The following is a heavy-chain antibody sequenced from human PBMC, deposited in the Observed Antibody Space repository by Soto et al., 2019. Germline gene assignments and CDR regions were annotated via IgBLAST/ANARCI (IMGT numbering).Heavy chain of an antibody. V-gene: IGHV1-18*04. D-gene: IGHD3-16*02. CDR1: GYAFTSYG. CDR3: ARAGTGSYHSAY. Sequence: QVQLVQSGPEVKKPGASVRVSCMTSGYAFTSYGVNWVRQAPGQGLEWMGWIAPHSGRTTYLPKFQGRVTITADAATNTDYMKLGRLSSDDTGIYFCARAGTGSYHSAYWGQGTVVTVSS. J-gene: IGHJ4*02. CDR2: IAPHSGRT.